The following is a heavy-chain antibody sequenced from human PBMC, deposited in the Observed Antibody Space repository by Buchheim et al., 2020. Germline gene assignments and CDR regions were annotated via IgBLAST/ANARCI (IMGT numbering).Heavy chain of an antibody. D-gene: IGHD3-9*01. Sequence: QVQLQESGPGLVKPSQTLSLTCTVSGGSISSGDYYWSWIRQPPGKGLEWIGYIYYSGSTYYNPSLKSRVTISVDTSKNQFSLMLSSVTAADTAVYYCARGAVRYFDWLSYYYFDYWGQGTL. CDR1: GGSISSGDYY. J-gene: IGHJ4*02. CDR2: IYYSGST. CDR3: ARGAVRYFDWLSYYYFDY. V-gene: IGHV4-30-4*01.